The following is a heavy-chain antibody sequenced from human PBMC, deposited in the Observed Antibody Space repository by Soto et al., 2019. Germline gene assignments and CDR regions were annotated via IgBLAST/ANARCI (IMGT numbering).Heavy chain of an antibody. J-gene: IGHJ6*03. Sequence: GGSLRLSCAASGFTFSSYAMSWVRQAPGKGLEWVSAISGSGGSTYYADSVKGRFTISRDNSKNTLYLQMNSLRAEDTAVYYCAKTSAAAGTYYYYYYMDVWGKGTTVTVSS. CDR1: GFTFSSYA. D-gene: IGHD6-13*01. CDR2: ISGSGGST. CDR3: AKTSAAAGTYYYYYYMDV. V-gene: IGHV3-23*01.